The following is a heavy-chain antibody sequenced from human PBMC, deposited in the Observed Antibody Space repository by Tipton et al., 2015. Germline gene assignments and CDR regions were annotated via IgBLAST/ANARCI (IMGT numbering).Heavy chain of an antibody. CDR1: GFTFGNYA. D-gene: IGHD3-22*01. J-gene: IGHJ2*01. V-gene: IGHV3-23*01. CDR2: ISGRGGST. Sequence: SLRLSCVASGFTFGNYAMNWVRQAPGRGLEWVSAISGRGGSTYYADSVKGRFIISRDNSKNTLYLQMNSLRAEDTAVYYCAKVREDSGGYPGYFDLWGRGTLVTVSS. CDR3: AKVREDSGGYPGYFDL.